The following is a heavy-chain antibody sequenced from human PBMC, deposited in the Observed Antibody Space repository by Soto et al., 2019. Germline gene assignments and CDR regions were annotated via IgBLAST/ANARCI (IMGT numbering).Heavy chain of an antibody. Sequence: EMQLLESGGDLVQPGGSLRLSCAASGFTFSSYAMTWVRQAPGKGLEYVSAISGGGVTTYYADSMKGRFTISRDNSKNTLYLQMNSLRAEDTAVYYCAKDRDDIGMVDAFEIWGQGTMSPSLQ. CDR3: AKDRDDIGMVDAFEI. CDR1: GFTFSSYA. CDR2: ISGGGVTT. V-gene: IGHV3-23*01. J-gene: IGHJ3*02. D-gene: IGHD2-15*01.